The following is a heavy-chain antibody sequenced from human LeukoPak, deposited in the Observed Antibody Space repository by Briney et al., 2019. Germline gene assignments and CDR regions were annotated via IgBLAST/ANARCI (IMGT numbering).Heavy chain of an antibody. V-gene: IGHV1-46*01. Sequence: ASVKVSCKASGYTFTGNYMHWVRQAPGQGLEWVGLINPTGTTTLYAQKFQGRVTLTRDMSTSTDYMELRSLKSEDTAVYYCARDNSVGDIAWWFDPWGQGTLVTVSS. D-gene: IGHD3-10*01. CDR3: ARDNSVGDIAWWFDP. J-gene: IGHJ5*02. CDR1: GYTFTGNY. CDR2: INPTGTTT.